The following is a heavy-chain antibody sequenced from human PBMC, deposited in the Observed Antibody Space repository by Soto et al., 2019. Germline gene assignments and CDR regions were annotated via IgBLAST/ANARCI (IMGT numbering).Heavy chain of an antibody. CDR3: ARSRNGGVADSFDS. CDR2: ISRDGSNE. J-gene: IGHJ4*02. Sequence: QVQLVASGGGVVQQGRSLTLSCEASGFTFRRHAIHWVRQAPGKGLEWVAVISRDGSNEYYEDSVKGRFTISRDNSKNTLFLQLNSLRLEDTAVYYCARSRNGGVADSFDSWGQGTLVTVSS. CDR1: GFTFRRHA. V-gene: IGHV3-30-3*01. D-gene: IGHD3-10*01.